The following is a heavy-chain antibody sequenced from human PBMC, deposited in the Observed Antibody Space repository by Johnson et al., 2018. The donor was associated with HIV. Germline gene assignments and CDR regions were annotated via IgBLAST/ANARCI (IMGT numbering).Heavy chain of an antibody. J-gene: IGHJ3*02. CDR2: ISSAGTDK. CDR3: AKDAGIAGAEGAFDS. CDR1: GFTFSSFG. D-gene: IGHD6-19*01. V-gene: IGHV3-30*18. Sequence: QVLLVESGGGVVQPGRSLRLSCAASGFTFSSFGMHWVRQAPGKGLEWMAVISSAGTDKYYADSVRGRFTISRDNSKNTLYLQMSSLRTEDTAVYYCAKDAGIAGAEGAFDSWGQGTRVTVSS.